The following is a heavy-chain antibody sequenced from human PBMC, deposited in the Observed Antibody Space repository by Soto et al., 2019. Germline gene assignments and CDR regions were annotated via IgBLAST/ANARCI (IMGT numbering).Heavy chain of an antibody. CDR2: IDPSDSYT. J-gene: IGHJ6*02. CDR1: GYSFTSYW. CDR3: ARAMVRGGTYYYYGMDI. Sequence: GESLKISCKGSGYSFTSYWISWVRQMPGKGLEWMGRIDPSDSYTNYSPSFQGHVTISADKSISTAYLQWSSLKASDTAMYYCARAMVRGGTYYYYGMDIWGQGTTVTVSS. D-gene: IGHD3-10*01. V-gene: IGHV5-10-1*01.